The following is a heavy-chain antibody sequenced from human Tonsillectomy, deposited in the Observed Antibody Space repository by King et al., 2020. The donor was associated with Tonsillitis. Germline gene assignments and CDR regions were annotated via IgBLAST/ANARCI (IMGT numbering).Heavy chain of an antibody. J-gene: IGHJ3*02. V-gene: IGHV3-30*02. CDR3: AKGRSAYYDILTGYYTPGAFDI. D-gene: IGHD3-9*01. Sequence: VQLVESGGGVVQPGGSLRLSGAASGFTFSSYGMHWVGQAPGKGLEWVAFIGNEGGNKYYADSVRGRFTISRDNSKNTLYLQMNSLRAEDTAVYYCAKGRSAYYDILTGYYTPGAFDIWGQGTMVTVSS. CDR1: GFTFSSYG. CDR2: IGNEGGNK.